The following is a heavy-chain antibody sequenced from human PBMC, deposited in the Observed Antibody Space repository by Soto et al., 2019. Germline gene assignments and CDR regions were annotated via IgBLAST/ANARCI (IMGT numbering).Heavy chain of an antibody. J-gene: IGHJ6*02. Sequence: QVQLQESGPGLVKPSETLSLTCTVSGGSVSSGSYYWSWIRQPPGKGLEWIGYIYYSGSTNYNPSPKSRVTISVDTSKNQFSLKLSSVSAADAAVYYCARVEPYYYYGMDVWGQGTTVTVSS. D-gene: IGHD1-26*01. V-gene: IGHV4-61*01. CDR2: IYYSGST. CDR3: ARVEPYYYYGMDV. CDR1: GGSVSSGSYY.